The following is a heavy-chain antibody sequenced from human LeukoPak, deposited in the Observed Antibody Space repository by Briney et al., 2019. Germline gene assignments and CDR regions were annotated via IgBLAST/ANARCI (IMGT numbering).Heavy chain of an antibody. J-gene: IGHJ6*02. CDR1: GGSISGTSYS. CDR2: IDYSGRT. V-gene: IGHV4-39*01. Sequence: SETLSPTCTVSGGSISGTSYSWGWIRQPPGKGLEWVGSIDYSGRTHYNPSLKSRVTISEDTSNNHFPLKLNSVTAADTAVYYCARHGRGLTRYYYYYGMDVWGQGTTVTVSS. CDR3: ARHGRGLTRYYYYYGMDV. D-gene: IGHD3-10*01.